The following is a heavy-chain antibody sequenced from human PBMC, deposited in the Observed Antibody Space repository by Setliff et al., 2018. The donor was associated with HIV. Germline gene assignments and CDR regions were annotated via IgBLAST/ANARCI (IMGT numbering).Heavy chain of an antibody. CDR2: VRSRVNRYAT. J-gene: IGHJ4*02. CDR1: GSGVSGFA. D-gene: IGHD3-10*01. Sequence: GGSLRLSCAASGSGVSGFAMHWIRQVSGKWLEWVGRVRSRVNRYATDDAVSVKGIFIISRDDSRNTAYLQMNNLKTEDTPIYYCAAPNHYYGYNFDYWGLGILVTVSS. CDR3: AAPNHYYGYNFDY. V-gene: IGHV3-73*01.